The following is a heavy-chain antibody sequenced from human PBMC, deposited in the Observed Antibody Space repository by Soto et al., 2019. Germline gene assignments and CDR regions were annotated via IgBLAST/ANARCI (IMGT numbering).Heavy chain of an antibody. CDR3: ARDHYGPGWFDP. Sequence: GGSLRLSCAASGFTFSEYYMNWIRQAPGKGLEWVSYISRSSTYTNYADSVKGRFTISRDNAKNSLYLQMNSLRAEDTAVYYCARDHYGPGWFDPWGQGTLVTVSS. CDR1: GFTFSEYY. J-gene: IGHJ5*02. V-gene: IGHV3-11*05. CDR2: ISRSSTYT. D-gene: IGHD3-10*01.